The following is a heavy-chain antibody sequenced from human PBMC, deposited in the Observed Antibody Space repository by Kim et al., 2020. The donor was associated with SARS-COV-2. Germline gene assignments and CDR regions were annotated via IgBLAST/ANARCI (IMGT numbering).Heavy chain of an antibody. CDR1: GYTLTELS. CDR2: FDPEDGET. Sequence: ASVKVSCKVSGYTLTELSMHWVRQAPGKGLEWMGGFDPEDGETIYAQKFQGRVTMTEDTSTDTAYMELSSLRSEDTAVYYCATIVTGYSSGWYAPNCFDPWGQGTLVTVSS. D-gene: IGHD6-19*01. V-gene: IGHV1-24*01. J-gene: IGHJ5*02. CDR3: ATIVTGYSSGWYAPNCFDP.